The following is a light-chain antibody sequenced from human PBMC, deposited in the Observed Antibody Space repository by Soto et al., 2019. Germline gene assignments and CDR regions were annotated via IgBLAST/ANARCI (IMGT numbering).Light chain of an antibody. V-gene: IGLV2-23*01. Sequence: QSALTQPASVSGSPGQSITISCTGTTSFVGSYNLVSWYQHHPGKAPKLILYEGSKRPSGVSDRFSGSNSGNMASLTISGLQAEDEADYYCSTFVGSFTLGFGGGTKVTVL. CDR2: EGS. CDR3: STFVGSFTLG. CDR1: TSFVGSYNL. J-gene: IGLJ2*01.